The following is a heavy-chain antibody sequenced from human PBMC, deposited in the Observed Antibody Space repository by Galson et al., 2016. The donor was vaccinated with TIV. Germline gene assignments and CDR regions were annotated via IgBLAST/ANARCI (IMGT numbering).Heavy chain of an antibody. D-gene: IGHD3-10*01. CDR1: GYRFTSYW. Sequence: QSGAEVKKPGESLRISCKGSGYRFTSYWINWVRQMPGKGLEWMGGIDPTDSYTNYSPSFQGHVTISADKSSTTAYLQWSSLKASDTAMYYCARGVSSGSAWLDPWGPGTPVTVSS. CDR2: IDPTDSYT. CDR3: ARGVSSGSAWLDP. J-gene: IGHJ5*02. V-gene: IGHV5-10-1*01.